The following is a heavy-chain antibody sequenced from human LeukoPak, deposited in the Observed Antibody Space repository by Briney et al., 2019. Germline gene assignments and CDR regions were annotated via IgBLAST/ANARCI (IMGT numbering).Heavy chain of an antibody. J-gene: IGHJ4*02. D-gene: IGHD5-12*01. CDR1: GGSISSSSYY. V-gene: IGHV4-39*07. Sequence: PSETLSLTCTVSGGSISSSSYYWGWIRQPPGKGLEWIGSIYYSGSTYYNPSLESRVTISVDTSKNQFSLKLSSVTAADTAVYYCARDIGYSGYDLILDDFDYWGQGTLVTVSS. CDR3: ARDIGYSGYDLILDDFDY. CDR2: IYYSGST.